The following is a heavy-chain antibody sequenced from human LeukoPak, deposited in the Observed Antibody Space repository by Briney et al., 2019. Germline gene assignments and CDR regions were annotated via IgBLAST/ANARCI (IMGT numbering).Heavy chain of an antibody. CDR3: AKAEGSGNQAFDY. J-gene: IGHJ4*02. V-gene: IGHV3-11*01. CDR1: GFTFSDYY. D-gene: IGHD3-10*01. Sequence: PGGSLRLSCAASGFTFSDYYMSWIRQAPGKGLEWVSYISSSGSTIYYADSVKGRFTISRDNAKNSLYLQMNSLRAEDTAVYYCAKAEGSGNQAFDYWGQGNLVTVSS. CDR2: ISSSGSTI.